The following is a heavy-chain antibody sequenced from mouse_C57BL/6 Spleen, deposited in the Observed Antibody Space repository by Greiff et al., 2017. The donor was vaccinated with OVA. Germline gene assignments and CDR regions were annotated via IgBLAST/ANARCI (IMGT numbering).Heavy chain of an antibody. J-gene: IGHJ4*01. D-gene: IGHD2-1*01. Sequence: QVQLQQPGAELVMPGASVKLSCKASGYTFTSYWMHWVKQRPGQGLEWIGEIDPSDSYTNYNQKFKGKSTLTVDKSSSTAYMQLSSLTSEDSAVYYSAHGNLDYYAMDYWGQGTSVTVSS. CDR2: IDPSDSYT. CDR1: GYTFTSYW. V-gene: IGHV1-69*01. CDR3: AHGNLDYYAMDY.